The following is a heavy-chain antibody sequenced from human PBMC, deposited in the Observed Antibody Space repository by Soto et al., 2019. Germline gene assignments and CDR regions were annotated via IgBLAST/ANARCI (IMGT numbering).Heavy chain of an antibody. CDR1: GFTFSGSA. V-gene: IGHV3-73*01. CDR2: IRSKANSYAT. Sequence: EVQLVESGGGLVQPGGSLKLSCAASGFTFSGSAMHWVRQASGKGLVWVGRIRSKANSYATAYAASVKGRFTISRDDSKNTAYLQMNSLKTEDTAVYYCTGDYSTPYYYYYYYMDVWGKGTTVTVSS. J-gene: IGHJ6*03. D-gene: IGHD4-4*01. CDR3: TGDYSTPYYYYYYYMDV.